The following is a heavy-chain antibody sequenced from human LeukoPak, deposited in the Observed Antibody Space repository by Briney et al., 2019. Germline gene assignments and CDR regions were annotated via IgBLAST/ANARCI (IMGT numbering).Heavy chain of an antibody. CDR3: ARDGFRGPSDY. Sequence: ASVKVSCKASGYTFNSYSINWVRQASGQGLEWMGSINAYNGNTNYAQKVQGRVTMTTGTSTSTAYMELRSLRSDDTALYYCARDGFRGPSDYWGQGTLVTVSS. D-gene: IGHD3-16*01. J-gene: IGHJ4*02. V-gene: IGHV1-18*01. CDR1: GYTFNSYS. CDR2: INAYNGNT.